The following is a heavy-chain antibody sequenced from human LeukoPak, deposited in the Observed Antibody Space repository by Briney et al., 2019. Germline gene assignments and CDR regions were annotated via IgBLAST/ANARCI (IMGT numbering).Heavy chain of an antibody. Sequence: SETLSLTCTVSGGSISSYYWSWIRQPPGKGLEWIGYIYYSGSTNYNPSLKSRVTISVDTSKNQFSLKLSSVTAADTAVYYCARVTAEDYFDYWRQGTLVTVSS. J-gene: IGHJ4*02. CDR1: GGSISSYY. D-gene: IGHD3-16*01. V-gene: IGHV4-59*01. CDR2: IYYSGST. CDR3: ARVTAEDYFDY.